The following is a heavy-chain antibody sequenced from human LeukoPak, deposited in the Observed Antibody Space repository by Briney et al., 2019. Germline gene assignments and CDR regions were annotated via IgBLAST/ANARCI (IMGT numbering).Heavy chain of an antibody. J-gene: IGHJ4*02. CDR2: IGGGGEST. CDR1: GFTFSSYA. Sequence: PGGSLRLSCAASGFTFSSYAMSWVRQAPGKGPEWVSTIGGGGESTYYADSVKGRFTISRDNSKNTVYLQMNSLRAEDTAVYYCAKVLSGSQDYWGQGTLVTVFS. CDR3: AKVLSGSQDY. D-gene: IGHD1-26*01. V-gene: IGHV3-23*01.